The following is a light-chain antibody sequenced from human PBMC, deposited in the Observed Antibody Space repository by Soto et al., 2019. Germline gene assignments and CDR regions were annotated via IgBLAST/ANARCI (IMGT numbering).Light chain of an antibody. V-gene: IGKV3-15*01. J-gene: IGKJ1*01. Sequence: EIVLTQSPGTLSLSPGERATLSCRASQSLSSSYLVWYQQKPGQAPRLLIYGASIRATGIPARFIGSGSGTEFTLTISSLQSEDFAVYYCQQYINWPRTFGQGTKVDIK. CDR1: QSLSSSY. CDR3: QQYINWPRT. CDR2: GAS.